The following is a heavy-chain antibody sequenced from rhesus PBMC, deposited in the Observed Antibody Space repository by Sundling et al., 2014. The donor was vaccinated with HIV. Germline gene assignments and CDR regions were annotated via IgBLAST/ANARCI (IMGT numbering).Heavy chain of an antibody. V-gene: IGHV4-127*01. J-gene: IGHJ4*01. CDR2: IYGSDGST. CDR1: GGSISGDYG. CDR3: ARVIFTSSGNY. D-gene: IGHD2-27*01. Sequence: QVQLQESGPGLLKPSETLSLTCAVSGGSISGDYGWGWIRQPPGKELEWIGSIYGSDGSTHYNPSLKSRVSISTDTAKNQFSLKLSSVTAADTAVYYCARVIFTSSGNYWGQGVLVTVSS.